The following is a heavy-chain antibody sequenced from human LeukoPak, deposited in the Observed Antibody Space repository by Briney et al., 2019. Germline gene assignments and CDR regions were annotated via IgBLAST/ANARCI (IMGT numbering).Heavy chain of an antibody. CDR3: ARALYGSGSYYDY. D-gene: IGHD3-10*01. CDR1: GYTFTGNY. CDR2: IKPNSGGT. V-gene: IGHV1-2*02. Sequence: GASVKVSCKAAGYTFTGNYMHWERQDPGQGLEWVGWIKPNSGGTNYAQKFQGRVTMTRDTSISTAYMELSRLRSDDTAVYYCARALYGSGSYYDYWGQGTLVTVSS. J-gene: IGHJ4*02.